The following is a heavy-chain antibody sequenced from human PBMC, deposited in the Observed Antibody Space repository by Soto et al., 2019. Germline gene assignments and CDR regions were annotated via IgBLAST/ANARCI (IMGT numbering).Heavy chain of an antibody. CDR3: ARVGGSWSYLNFDY. V-gene: IGHV4-4*07. D-gene: IGHD1-26*01. CDR1: GGSISSYY. J-gene: IGHJ4*02. CDR2: IYTSGST. Sequence: PSETLSLTCTVSGGSISSYYWSWIRQPAGKGLEWIGRIYTSGSTNYNPSLKSRVTMSVDTSKNQFSLKLSSVTAADTAVYYCARVGGSWSYLNFDYWGQGTLVTVSS.